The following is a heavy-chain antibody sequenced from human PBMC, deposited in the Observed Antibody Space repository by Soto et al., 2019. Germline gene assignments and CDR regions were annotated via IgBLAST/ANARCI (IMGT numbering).Heavy chain of an antibody. Sequence: EVQLVESGGGLVQPGGSLRLSCAASGFTVSSNYMSWVRQAPGKGLEWVSVIYSGGSTYYADSVKGRFTISRDNSKNTLYLQMNSLRAEDTAVYYCARVRTPVTPGAFDIWGQGTMVTVSS. J-gene: IGHJ3*02. CDR2: IYSGGST. CDR3: ARVRTPVTPGAFDI. V-gene: IGHV3-66*01. CDR1: GFTVSSNY. D-gene: IGHD4-17*01.